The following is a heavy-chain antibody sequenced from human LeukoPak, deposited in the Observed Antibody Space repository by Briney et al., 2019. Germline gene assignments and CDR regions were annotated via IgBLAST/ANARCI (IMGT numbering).Heavy chain of an antibody. Sequence: GGSLRLSCAASGFTFSSYGMHWVRQAPGKGLEWVAVISYDGSNKYYADSVKGRFTISRDNSKNTLYLQMNSLRAEDTAVYYCAKDGLITSSVSWFDPWGQGTLVTVSS. CDR2: ISYDGSNK. CDR1: GFTFSSYG. CDR3: AKDGLITSSVSWFDP. J-gene: IGHJ5*02. D-gene: IGHD6-25*01. V-gene: IGHV3-30*18.